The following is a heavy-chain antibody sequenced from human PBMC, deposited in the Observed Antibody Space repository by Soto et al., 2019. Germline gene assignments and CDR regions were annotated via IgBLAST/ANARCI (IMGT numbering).Heavy chain of an antibody. V-gene: IGHV3-53*01. J-gene: IGHJ6*02. CDR1: GFTVSSNY. Sequence: PGGSLRLSCAASGFTVSSNYMSWVRQAPGKGLEWVSVIYSGGSTYYADSVKGRFTISRDNSKNTLYLQMNSLRAEDTAVYYCARAPPIVPAAIPPRDYYYYGMDVWGQGTTVTVSS. D-gene: IGHD2-2*02. CDR2: IYSGGST. CDR3: ARAPPIVPAAIPPRDYYYYGMDV.